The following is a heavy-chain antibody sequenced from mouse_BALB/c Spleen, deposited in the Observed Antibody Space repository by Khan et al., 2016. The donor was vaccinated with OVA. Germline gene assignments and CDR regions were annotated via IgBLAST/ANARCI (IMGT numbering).Heavy chain of an antibody. D-gene: IGHD1-1*01. CDR3: AREGVRGVGLDY. J-gene: IGHJ4*01. V-gene: IGHV1S56*01. CDR2: IYPGDDST. CDR1: GYTFTSYD. Sequence: QVQLQQSGPEMVKPGALVKISCKASGYTFTSYDINWVKQRPGQGLEWIGWIYPGDDSTNYNEKFKGKVTLTADKSSNTAYMQLRRLNPENSAAFFCAREGVRGVGLDYWDQGTSVTVS.